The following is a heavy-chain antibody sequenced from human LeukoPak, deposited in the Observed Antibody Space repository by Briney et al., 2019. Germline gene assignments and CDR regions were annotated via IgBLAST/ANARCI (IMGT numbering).Heavy chain of an antibody. CDR1: GYSFTSYW. J-gene: IGHJ5*02. V-gene: IGHV5-51*01. D-gene: IGHD6-13*01. Sequence: GESLKISCKGSGYSFTSYWIGWVRQMPGKGLEWMGIIYPGDSDTRYSPSFQGQVTISADKSISTAYLQWSSLKASDTAMYYCARLVEAGNPWYWFDPWGQGTLVTVSS. CDR2: IYPGDSDT. CDR3: ARLVEAGNPWYWFDP.